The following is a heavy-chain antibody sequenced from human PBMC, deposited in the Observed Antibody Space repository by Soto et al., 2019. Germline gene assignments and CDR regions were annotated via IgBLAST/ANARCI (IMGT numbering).Heavy chain of an antibody. Sequence: SETLSLTCAVYGGSFSGYYWSWIRQPPGKGLEWIGEINHSGSTNYNPSLKSRVTISVDTSKNQFSLKLSSVTAADTAVYYCARSSPLYYDILTGYYTPPRPYYMDVWGKGTTVTVSS. D-gene: IGHD3-9*01. CDR2: INHSGST. V-gene: IGHV4-34*01. CDR3: ARSSPLYYDILTGYYTPPRPYYMDV. J-gene: IGHJ6*03. CDR1: GGSFSGYY.